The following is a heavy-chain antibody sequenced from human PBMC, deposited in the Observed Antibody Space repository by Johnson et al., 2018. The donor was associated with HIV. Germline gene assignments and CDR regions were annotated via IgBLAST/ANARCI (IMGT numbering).Heavy chain of an antibody. J-gene: IGHJ3*02. Sequence: VQLVESGGGVVQPGRSLRLSCAASGFTFSSYAMHWVRQAPGTGLEWVALVSYDGRNQYHADSVKGRFTISRDNSKNTLYLQMNSLRAEDTAVYYCARIEYSNYEEAFDIWGQGTMVTVSS. CDR1: GFTFSSYA. D-gene: IGHD4-11*01. CDR2: VSYDGRNQ. CDR3: ARIEYSNYEEAFDI. V-gene: IGHV3-30-3*01.